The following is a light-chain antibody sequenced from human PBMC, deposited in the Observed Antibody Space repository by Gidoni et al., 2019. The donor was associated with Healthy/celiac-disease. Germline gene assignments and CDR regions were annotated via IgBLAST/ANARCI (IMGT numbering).Light chain of an antibody. J-gene: IGKJ2*01. Sequence: EIVLTQSPATLSWSPGERATLSCRASQSVSSYLAGYQQKPGQAPRLLIYDASNRATGIPARFSGSGSGTDFTLTISSLEPEDFAVYYCQQRSNWPPYTFGQGTKLEIK. CDR1: QSVSSY. V-gene: IGKV3-11*01. CDR3: QQRSNWPPYT. CDR2: DAS.